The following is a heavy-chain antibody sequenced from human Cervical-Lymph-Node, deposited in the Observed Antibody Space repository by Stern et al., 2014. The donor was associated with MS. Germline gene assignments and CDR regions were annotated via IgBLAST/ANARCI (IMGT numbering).Heavy chain of an antibody. D-gene: IGHD6-13*01. J-gene: IGHJ4*02. Sequence: VHLVESGGGVVQPGRSLRLSCAASGFTFSSYGMHWVRQAPGTGLEGVAGIWYGGSNKCYADSVKGRFTISRDNSKNTLYLQMNSLRAEDTAVYYCASHHSSSWYGADYWGQGTLVTVSS. V-gene: IGHV3-33*01. CDR1: GFTFSSYG. CDR2: IWYGGSNK. CDR3: ASHHSSSWYGADY.